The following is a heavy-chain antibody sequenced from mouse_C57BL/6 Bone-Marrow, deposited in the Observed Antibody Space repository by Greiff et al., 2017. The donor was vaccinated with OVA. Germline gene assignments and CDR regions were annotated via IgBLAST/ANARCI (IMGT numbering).Heavy chain of an antibody. CDR3: TTGDYYGSSQFAY. J-gene: IGHJ3*01. V-gene: IGHV14-1*01. CDR1: GFNIKDYY. CDR2: IDPEDGDT. Sequence: EVKLQESGAELVRPGASVKLSCTASGFNIKDYYMHWVKQRPEQGLEWIGRIDPEDGDTEYAPKFPGKATMTADTSSNTAYLQLSSLTSEDTAVYYCTTGDYYGSSQFAYWGQGTLVTVSA. D-gene: IGHD1-1*01.